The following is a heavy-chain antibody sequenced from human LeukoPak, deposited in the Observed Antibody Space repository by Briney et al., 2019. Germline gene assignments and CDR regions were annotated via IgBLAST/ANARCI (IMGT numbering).Heavy chain of an antibody. CDR3: ARQRMEIVVVPAAAAMDV. D-gene: IGHD2-2*03. Sequence: SETLSLTCSVSGVSISDYHWIWIRQPPGKGLEWIGYIYYSGSTNYNPSLKSRVTISVDTSKNQFSLKLSSVTAADTAVYYCARQRMEIVVVPAAAAMDVWGQGTTVTVSS. V-gene: IGHV4-59*08. CDR2: IYYSGST. CDR1: GVSISDYH. J-gene: IGHJ6*02.